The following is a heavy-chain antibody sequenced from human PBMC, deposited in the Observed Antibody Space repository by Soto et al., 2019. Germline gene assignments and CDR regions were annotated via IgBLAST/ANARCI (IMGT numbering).Heavy chain of an antibody. CDR3: ARSPGSLYPPFHS. Sequence: SETLSLTCTVSGGSINGGDYSWTWIRQPPGKGLEWIGYIYHTGTTYYNMSIKSRVTISVDTTRNQFSLELSFVTAADTAVYYRARSPGSLYPPFHSWGPGPLVTVSP. V-gene: IGHV4-30-2*02. CDR2: IYHTGTT. CDR1: GGSINGGDYS. D-gene: IGHD2-15*01. J-gene: IGHJ4*02.